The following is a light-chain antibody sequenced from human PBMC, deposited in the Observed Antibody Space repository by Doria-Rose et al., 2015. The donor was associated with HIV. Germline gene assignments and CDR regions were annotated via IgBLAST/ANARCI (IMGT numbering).Light chain of an antibody. CDR2: DAS. J-gene: IGKJ5*01. V-gene: IGKV3-20*01. CDR3: QQYGTSRGT. Sequence: TQSPGTPSLSPGERATLSCRASQRVKSSYLAWYQQKPGQALRLLIYDASTSATGIPDRFSGSGSGTDFTLTISRLEPEDVAVYYCQQYGTSRGTFGQGTRLEIK. CDR1: QRVKSSY.